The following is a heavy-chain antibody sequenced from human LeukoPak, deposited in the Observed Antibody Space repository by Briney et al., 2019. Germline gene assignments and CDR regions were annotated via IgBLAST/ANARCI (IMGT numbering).Heavy chain of an antibody. V-gene: IGHV3-23*01. CDR2: ITTSDGNT. J-gene: IGHJ4*02. D-gene: IGHD7-27*01. Sequence: GGSLRLSCAASGFTFSSYTMSWVRQAPGKGLEWVSTITTSDGNTYYADSVKGRLTVSRDNSKNTLFLQMNSLRAEDTAVYYCAKDGGLWVSAHWGDSWGRGTLVTVSS. CDR1: GFTFSSYT. CDR3: AKDGGLWVSAHWGDS.